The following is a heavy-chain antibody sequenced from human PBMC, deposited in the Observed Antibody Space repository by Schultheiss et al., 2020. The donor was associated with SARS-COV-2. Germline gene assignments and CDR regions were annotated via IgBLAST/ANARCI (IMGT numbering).Heavy chain of an antibody. CDR2: IVVGSGNT. J-gene: IGHJ6*02. V-gene: IGHV1-58*02. CDR3: AAGNGQELGDYYYYGMDV. CDR1: GFTFTSSA. Sequence: SVKVSCKASGFTFTSSAMQWVRQARGQRLEWIGWIVVGSGNTNYAQKFQERVTITRDMSTSTAYMELSSLRSEDTAVYYCAAGNGQELGDYYYYGMDVWGQGTTVTVSS. D-gene: IGHD3-10*01.